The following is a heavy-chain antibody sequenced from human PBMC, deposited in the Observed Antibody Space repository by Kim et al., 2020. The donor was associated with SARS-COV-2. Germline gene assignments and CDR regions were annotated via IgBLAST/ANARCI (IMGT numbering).Heavy chain of an antibody. D-gene: IGHD3-9*01. J-gene: IGHJ6*01. CDR3: AKDGMYYDILTGADAVGCGYGTDT. CDR2: ISGSGGST. CDR1: GFTFSSYA. V-gene: IGHV3-23*01. Sequence: GGSLRLSCAASGFTFSSYAMSWVRQAPGKGLEWVSAISGSGGSTYYADSVKGRFTISRDNSKNTLYLQMNTLRAEDTAVYYCAKDGMYYDILTGADAVGCGYGTDTTGQGTTGTVAS.